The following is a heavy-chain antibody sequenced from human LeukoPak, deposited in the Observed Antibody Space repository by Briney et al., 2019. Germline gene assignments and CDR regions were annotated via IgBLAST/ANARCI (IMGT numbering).Heavy chain of an antibody. CDR3: ARVAYYDIYYGMDV. CDR2: ISAYNGNT. Sequence: GASVKVSCKASGYTFTSYYMHWVRQAPGQGLEWMGWISAYNGNTNYAQKLQGRVTMTTDTSTSTAYMELRSLRSDDTAVYYCARVAYYDIYYGMDVWGQGTTVTVSS. D-gene: IGHD3-9*01. CDR1: GYTFTSYY. V-gene: IGHV1-18*04. J-gene: IGHJ6*02.